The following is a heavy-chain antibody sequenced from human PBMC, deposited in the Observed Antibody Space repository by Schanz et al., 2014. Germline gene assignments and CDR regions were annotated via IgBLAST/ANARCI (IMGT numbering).Heavy chain of an antibody. Sequence: QVQLVQSGAELKNPGASVKVSCKASGYSFSAYYIHWMRQAPGQGLEWLGRFTHISQKFQGRVTMPRDTPSTTAYMELNSLRSDATAVYYCVRELSGGTFDYWGQGALVTVSS. CDR3: VRELSGGTFDY. CDR1: GYSFSAYY. V-gene: IGHV1-2*06. D-gene: IGHD1-1*01. CDR2: FT. J-gene: IGHJ4*02.